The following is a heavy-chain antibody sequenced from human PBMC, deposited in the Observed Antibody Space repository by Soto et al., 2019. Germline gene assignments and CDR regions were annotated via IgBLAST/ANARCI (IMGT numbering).Heavy chain of an antibody. V-gene: IGHV3-30-3*01. J-gene: IGHJ4*02. CDR3: ARDRGYSYIDY. D-gene: IGHD5-18*01. Sequence: GWALRVSCAASGFTFSRYAMHWVRQAPGKGLEWVAVISYDRSNKYYADSVKGRFTISRDNSKNTLYLQMNSLRAEDTAVYYCARDRGYSYIDYWGQGTLVTVSS. CDR2: ISYDRSNK. CDR1: GFTFSRYA.